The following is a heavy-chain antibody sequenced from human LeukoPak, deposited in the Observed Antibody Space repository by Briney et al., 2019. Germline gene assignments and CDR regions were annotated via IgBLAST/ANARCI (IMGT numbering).Heavy chain of an antibody. V-gene: IGHV3-21*01. D-gene: IGHD6-19*01. CDR1: GFTLSRYS. J-gene: IGHJ6*03. CDR2: ISSGSTYI. Sequence: GGSLRLSCAASGFTLSRYSMNWVRQAPGKGLEWVSSISSGSTYIYYAGSVKGRFTISRDNAKNTLYLQMNSLRAEDTAVYYCAKDGLWQWLGRDYYYMDVWGKGTTVTISS. CDR3: AKDGLWQWLGRDYYYMDV.